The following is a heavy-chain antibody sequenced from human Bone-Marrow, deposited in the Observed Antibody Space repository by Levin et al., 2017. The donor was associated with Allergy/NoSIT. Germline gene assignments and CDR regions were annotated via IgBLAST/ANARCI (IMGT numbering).Heavy chain of an antibody. CDR3: ARDYEIVGMSPHYYVLDV. V-gene: IGHV3-11*01. D-gene: IGHD3-3*01. J-gene: IGHJ6*02. Sequence: PGGSLRLSCVGSGFTFSDYYMSWIRQAPGKGLEWVSYISSSGRTIYYADSVKGRFTISRDNAKHSLSLQMNSLRAEDTAVYFCARDYEIVGMSPHYYVLDVWGQGTTVTVYS. CDR2: ISSSGRTI. CDR1: GFTFSDYY.